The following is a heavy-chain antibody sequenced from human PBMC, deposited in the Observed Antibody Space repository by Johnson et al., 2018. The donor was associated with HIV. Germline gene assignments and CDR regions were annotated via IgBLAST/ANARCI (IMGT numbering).Heavy chain of an antibody. CDR3: ARDQSEVDAFDI. CDR1: GLTFRDYY. J-gene: IGHJ3*02. Sequence: VQLVESGGGLVKPGGSLRLCGAASGLTFRDYYMSWIGQATGKGLEGVSYISRSGSTIYYADSVKGRFTPSRDNAKNSLYLQMNSLRAEDTAVYYCARDQSEVDAFDIWGQGTMVTVSS. V-gene: IGHV3-11*04. CDR2: ISRSGSTI.